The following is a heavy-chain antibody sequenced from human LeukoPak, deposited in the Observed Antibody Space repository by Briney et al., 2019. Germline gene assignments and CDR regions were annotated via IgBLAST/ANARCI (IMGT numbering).Heavy chain of an antibody. J-gene: IGHJ3*02. CDR1: GFTFSTYS. Sequence: PGGSLRLSYAASGFTFSTYSMNWVRQAPGKGLDWVSYISSSSSTIYYADSVKGRFTISRDSAKNSLYLQMNSLRAEDTAVYYCARGMSSGRYAVDIWGQGTMVTVSS. CDR3: ARGMSSGRYAVDI. D-gene: IGHD6-19*01. CDR2: ISSSSSTI. V-gene: IGHV3-48*01.